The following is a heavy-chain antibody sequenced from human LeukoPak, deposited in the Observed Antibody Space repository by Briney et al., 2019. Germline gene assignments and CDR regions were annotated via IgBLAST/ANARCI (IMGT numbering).Heavy chain of an antibody. Sequence: GASVKVSCKASGYTFTNYYVHWVRQAPGQGLEWMGVIIPSGGDTTYAQRFQGRVTMTRDTSTSTVYMELTSLRSEDTAVYYCARVTMLRGVIGTNGMDIWGQGTTVTVSS. V-gene: IGHV1-46*01. CDR3: ARVTMLRGVIGTNGMDI. CDR2: IIPSGGDT. CDR1: GYTFTNYY. J-gene: IGHJ6*02. D-gene: IGHD3-10*01.